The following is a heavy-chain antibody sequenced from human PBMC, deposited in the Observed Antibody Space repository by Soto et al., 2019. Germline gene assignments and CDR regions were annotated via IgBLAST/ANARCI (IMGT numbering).Heavy chain of an antibody. CDR1: GYTFTSYD. D-gene: IGHD3-3*01. V-gene: IGHV1-8*01. J-gene: IGHJ6*02. CDR2: MNPTSGNT. Sequence: GASLKVSCKASGYTFTSYDINWVRPATGQGLEWMGWMNPTSGNTGYAQKFQGRVTMTRTTSISTAYMELSILRSEDTAVYYCARVFFGLVRTGSNNCYYCYGMDVWGQGTTVTVSS. CDR3: ARVFFGLVRTGSNNCYYCYGMDV.